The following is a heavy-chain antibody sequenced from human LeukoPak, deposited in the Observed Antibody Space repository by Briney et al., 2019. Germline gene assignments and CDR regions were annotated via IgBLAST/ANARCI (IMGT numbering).Heavy chain of an antibody. Sequence: SETLSLTCTVSGYSISSGHYWAWIRQSPEKGLECIATMFHSGSTYYNPSLKSRVTTSVDTSKNWFSLRLTSVTAADTAVYYCARGQKYTSGYTVTELGSRYFDSWGQGTLVTVSS. D-gene: IGHD5-18*01. V-gene: IGHV4-38-2*02. CDR3: ARGQKYTSGYTVTELGSRYFDS. CDR1: GYSISSGHY. J-gene: IGHJ4*02. CDR2: MFHSGST.